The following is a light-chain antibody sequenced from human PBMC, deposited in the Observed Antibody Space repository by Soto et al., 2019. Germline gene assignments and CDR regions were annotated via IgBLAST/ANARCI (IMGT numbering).Light chain of an antibody. CDR1: QTVDNKY. V-gene: IGKV3-20*01. Sequence: EIVLTQSPGTLSLSPGERATLSCRAGQTVDNKYLAWYQQKPGQAPRLLIYGASNRAAGIPDRFSGSGSGTDFTLTISRLEPEDFAVYYCQQYGSSPFTFGPGTKVDIK. CDR2: GAS. CDR3: QQYGSSPFT. J-gene: IGKJ3*01.